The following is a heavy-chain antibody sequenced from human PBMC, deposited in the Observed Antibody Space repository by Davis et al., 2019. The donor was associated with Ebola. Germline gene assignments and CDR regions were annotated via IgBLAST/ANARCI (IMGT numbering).Heavy chain of an antibody. Sequence: AASVKVSCKASGGTFSSYAISWVRQAPGQGLEWMGGIIPIFGTANYAQKFQGRVTITADKSTSTAYMELSSLRSEDTAVYYCTSTAGTELDYWGQGTLVTVSS. CDR1: GGTFSSYA. V-gene: IGHV1-69*06. CDR3: TSTAGTELDY. D-gene: IGHD6-13*01. J-gene: IGHJ4*02. CDR2: IIPIFGTA.